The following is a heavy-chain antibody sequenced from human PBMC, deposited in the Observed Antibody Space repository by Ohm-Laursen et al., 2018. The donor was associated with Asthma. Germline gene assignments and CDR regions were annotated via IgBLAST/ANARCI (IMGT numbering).Heavy chain of an antibody. V-gene: IGHV4-4*02. J-gene: IGHJ3*02. D-gene: IGHD1-26*01. CDR1: GGSISSSNW. Sequence: SETLSLTCTASGGSISSSNWWSWVRQPPGKGLEWIGEIYHSGSTNYNPSLKSRVTISVDKSKNQFSLKLSSVTAADTAVYYCARDHGIVGADGAFDIWGQGTMVTVSS. CDR3: ARDHGIVGADGAFDI. CDR2: IYHSGST.